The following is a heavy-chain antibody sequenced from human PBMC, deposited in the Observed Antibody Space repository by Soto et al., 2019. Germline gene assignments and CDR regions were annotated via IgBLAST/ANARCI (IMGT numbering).Heavy chain of an antibody. CDR1: GLIVNNNF. J-gene: IGHJ5*02. V-gene: IGHV3-66*01. Sequence: GGSLRLSCEASGLIVNNNFMNWVRQAPGRGLEWVSVINPEGRTYYADSVKDRFTISRDTSKNTLYLQMNSLRVEDTAVYYCAREPPGPLSFAPWGKETQVPSPS. CDR2: INPEGRT. CDR3: AREPPGPLSFAP.